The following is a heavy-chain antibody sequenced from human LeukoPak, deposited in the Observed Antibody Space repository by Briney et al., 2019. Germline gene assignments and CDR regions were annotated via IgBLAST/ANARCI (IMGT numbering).Heavy chain of an antibody. V-gene: IGHV1-46*01. Sequence: GASVKVSCKAFGYSRTNYYVHWVRQAPGQGLEWMGEINPSGGSTSYAQKFQDRITVTRDTYTNTVYMDLSSLRSEDTATYYCARGAPTTRIGAGRFDYWGQGSLLTVAS. D-gene: IGHD5-12*01. CDR2: INPSGGST. CDR1: GYSRTNYY. CDR3: ARGAPTTRIGAGRFDY. J-gene: IGHJ4*02.